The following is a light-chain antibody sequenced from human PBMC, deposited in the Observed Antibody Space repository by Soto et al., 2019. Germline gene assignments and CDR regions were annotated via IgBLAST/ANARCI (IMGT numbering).Light chain of an antibody. J-gene: IGKJ1*01. CDR3: QQYGSSET. Sequence: TQSPATLSASQGEGATFSCRASQSVSSNLAWYQQKAVEATRLLIYGASTRGTGLPDRFSGSACRTDFTLTSSRLEPEDFAVYYCQQYGSSETFGQGTKV. CDR1: QSVSSN. CDR2: GAS. V-gene: IGKV3-20*01.